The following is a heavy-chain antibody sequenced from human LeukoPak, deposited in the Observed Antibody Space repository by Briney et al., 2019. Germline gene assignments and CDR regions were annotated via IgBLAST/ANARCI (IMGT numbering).Heavy chain of an antibody. Sequence: SSETLSLTCTVSGYSISSGYYWGWIRQPPGKGLEWIGSIYHSGGTYYNPSLKSRVTISVDTSKNQFSLKLSSVTAADTAVFYCAREYCSSTSCYLFDYWGQGTLVTVSS. J-gene: IGHJ4*02. D-gene: IGHD2-2*01. CDR3: AREYCSSTSCYLFDY. CDR1: GYSISSGYY. CDR2: IYHSGGT. V-gene: IGHV4-38-2*02.